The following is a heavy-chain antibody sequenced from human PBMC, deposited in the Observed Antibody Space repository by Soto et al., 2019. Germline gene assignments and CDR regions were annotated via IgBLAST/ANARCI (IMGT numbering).Heavy chain of an antibody. J-gene: IGHJ3*02. CDR3: AKGREGFGNDAFDI. Sequence: EVQLLESGGGLVQPGGSLRPSCAASGFTFSSYAMSWVRQAPGKGLEWVSAISGSGGNTYYADSVKGRFTISRDNSKNRLYLQMNTLRAEDTAVYYCAKGREGFGNDAFDIWGQGTTVTVSS. CDR1: GFTFSSYA. V-gene: IGHV3-23*01. CDR2: ISGSGGNT. D-gene: IGHD3-10*01.